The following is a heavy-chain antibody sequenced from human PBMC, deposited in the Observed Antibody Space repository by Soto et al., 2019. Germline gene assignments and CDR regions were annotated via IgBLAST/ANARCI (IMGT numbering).Heavy chain of an antibody. CDR2: ISAYNGNT. Sequence: GASVKVSCKASGDIFTSYGISWVRQAPGQGLEWMGWISAYNGNTNYAQKFQGRVTMTTDTSTSTAYMELRSLRSDDTAVYYCAYRGYSSGWYSYYGMDVWGQGTTVTVSS. J-gene: IGHJ6*02. D-gene: IGHD6-19*01. CDR3: AYRGYSSGWYSYYGMDV. CDR1: GDIFTSYG. V-gene: IGHV1-18*01.